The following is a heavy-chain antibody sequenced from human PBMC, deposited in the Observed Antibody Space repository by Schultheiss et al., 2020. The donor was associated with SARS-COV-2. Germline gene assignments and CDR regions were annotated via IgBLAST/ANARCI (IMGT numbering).Heavy chain of an antibody. J-gene: IGHJ5*02. D-gene: IGHD3-3*01. Sequence: SETLSLTCTVSGGSISSYYWSWIRQPPGKGLEWIGEINHSGNTNYNPSLKSRVTISVDTSKNQFSLQLNSVTPEDTAVYYCARHPTIFGVVIIGWFDPWGQGTLVTVSS. V-gene: IGHV4-34*01. CDR3: ARHPTIFGVVIIGWFDP. CDR1: GGSISSYY. CDR2: INHSGNT.